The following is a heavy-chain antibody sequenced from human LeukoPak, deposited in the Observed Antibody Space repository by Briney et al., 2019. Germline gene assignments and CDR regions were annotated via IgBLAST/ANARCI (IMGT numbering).Heavy chain of an antibody. CDR3: AREWLLSFSDY. D-gene: IGHD3-3*01. CDR2: I. V-gene: IGHV3-48*04. Sequence: IYYSDSVKGRFTISRDNAKNSLYLQMNSLRAEDTAVYYCAREWLLSFSDYWGQGTLVTVSS. J-gene: IGHJ4*02.